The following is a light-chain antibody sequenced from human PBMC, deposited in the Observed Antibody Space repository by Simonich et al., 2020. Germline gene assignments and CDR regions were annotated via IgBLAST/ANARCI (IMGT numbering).Light chain of an antibody. CDR2: GAS. Sequence: EIVMTHSPATPSVSPGERATLSCRASQGVSSNLAWYQQKPGQAPRLLIYGASTRATGIPARFSGSGSGTEFTLTISSMQSEDFAVYYCQQYNNWPPWTFGQGTKVEIK. V-gene: IGKV3-15*01. CDR3: QQYNNWPPWT. J-gene: IGKJ1*01. CDR1: QGVSSN.